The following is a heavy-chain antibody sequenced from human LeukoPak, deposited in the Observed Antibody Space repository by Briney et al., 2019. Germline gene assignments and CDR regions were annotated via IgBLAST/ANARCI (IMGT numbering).Heavy chain of an antibody. V-gene: IGHV1-18*01. CDR2: ISPHSAKT. CDR3: AREASTYYYDSSGHYPDAFDI. J-gene: IGHJ3*02. D-gene: IGHD3-22*01. Sequence: ASVKVSCKASGYTFIHYGITWVRQAPGQGLEWMGWISPHSAKTNYAQKFRGRVTMTTDTSTGTVSMELRSLRSDDTAVYYCAREASTYYYDSSGHYPDAFDIWGQGTMVTVSS. CDR1: GYTFIHYG.